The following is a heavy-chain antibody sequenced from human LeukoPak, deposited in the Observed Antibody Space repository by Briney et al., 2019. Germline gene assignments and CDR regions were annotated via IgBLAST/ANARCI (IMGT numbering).Heavy chain of an antibody. V-gene: IGHV1-69*05. J-gene: IGHJ4*02. CDR3: ARGDKNGWYSDY. D-gene: IGHD6-19*01. CDR2: IIPIFGTA. CDR1: GGTFSSYA. Sequence: SVTVSCKASGGTFSSYAISWVRHVPGQGLEWMGGIIPIFGTANYAQNFQARFTITTDESTNTAYMELRSLRSEDTAMYYCARGDKNGWYSDYWGQGTLVTVSP.